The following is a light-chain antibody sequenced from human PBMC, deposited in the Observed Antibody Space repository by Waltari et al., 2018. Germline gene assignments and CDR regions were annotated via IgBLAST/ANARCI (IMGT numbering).Light chain of an antibody. CDR3: SSYTTDSTYV. V-gene: IGLV2-14*03. Sequence: QSALTQPASVSGSPGQSITVSCTGTSNDVGAYNYVSWYQQHPGKVPKLMIYDVTKRPSGISYRFSGSKSGNTASLTISGLQDEDEADYYCSSYTTDSTYVFGTGTKVTVL. CDR1: SNDVGAYNY. J-gene: IGLJ1*01. CDR2: DVT.